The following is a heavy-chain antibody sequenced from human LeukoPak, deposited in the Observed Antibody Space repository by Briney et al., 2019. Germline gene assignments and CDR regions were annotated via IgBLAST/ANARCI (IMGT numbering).Heavy chain of an antibody. Sequence: GGSLRLSCAASGFTVSSNYMSWVRQAPGKGLEWVSVIYSGGSTYYADSVKGRFTISRDNSKNTLYLQMNSLRAEDTAVYYCARDSGVGYYGSGSNNWFDPWGQGTLVTVSS. CDR3: ARDSGVGYYGSGSNNWFDP. CDR2: IYSGGST. D-gene: IGHD3-10*01. V-gene: IGHV3-53*05. J-gene: IGHJ5*02. CDR1: GFTVSSNY.